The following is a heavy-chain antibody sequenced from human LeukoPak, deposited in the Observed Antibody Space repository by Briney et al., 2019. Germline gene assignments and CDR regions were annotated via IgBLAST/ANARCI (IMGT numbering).Heavy chain of an antibody. CDR2: INPNSGGT. D-gene: IGHD3-3*01. Sequence: AASVKVSCKASGYTFTGYYMHWVRQAPGQGLEWMGWINPNSGGTNYAQKFQGRVTMTRDTSISTAYMELSRLRSDDTAVYYWARWGTLRFLEWLLTSDAFDIWGQGTMVTVSS. V-gene: IGHV1-2*02. J-gene: IGHJ3*02. CDR1: GYTFTGYY. CDR3: ARWGTLRFLEWLLTSDAFDI.